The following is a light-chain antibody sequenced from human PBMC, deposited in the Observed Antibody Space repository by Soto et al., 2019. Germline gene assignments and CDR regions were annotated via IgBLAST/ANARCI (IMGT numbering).Light chain of an antibody. J-gene: IGLJ1*01. CDR1: SSDVGGYNY. V-gene: IGLV2-11*01. CDR3: CSNAGSLEV. Sequence: QSVLTQPPSVSGSPGQSVTISCTGTSSDVGGYNYVSWYQQHPGKAPKAMIYEVSKRPSGVPDRFSGSKSGNTASLTISGLQAEDKADYYSCSNAGSLEVSGPGTKVPVL. CDR2: EVS.